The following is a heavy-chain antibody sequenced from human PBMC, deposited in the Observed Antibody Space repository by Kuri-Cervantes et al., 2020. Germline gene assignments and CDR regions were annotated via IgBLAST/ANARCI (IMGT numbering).Heavy chain of an antibody. Sequence: ASVKVSCKASGYTFTGYYMHWVRQAPGQGLEWMGWINPNSGGTNYAQKFQGRVTMTRDTSISTAYMGLSRLRSDDTAVYYCARDRPVGENWFDPWGQGTLVTVSS. D-gene: IGHD3-16*01. CDR3: ARDRPVGENWFDP. V-gene: IGHV1-2*02. CDR1: GYTFTGYY. CDR2: INPNSGGT. J-gene: IGHJ5*02.